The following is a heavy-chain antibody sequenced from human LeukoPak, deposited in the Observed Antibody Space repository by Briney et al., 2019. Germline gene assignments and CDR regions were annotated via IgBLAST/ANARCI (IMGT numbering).Heavy chain of an antibody. Sequence: GASVKVSCKASGYTFTGYYMHWVRQAPGQGLEWMGWISAYNGNTNYAQKLQGRVTMTTDTSTSTAYMELRSLRSDDTAVYYCARDSSSADDAFDIWGQGTMVTVSS. CDR1: GYTFTGYY. V-gene: IGHV1-18*04. J-gene: IGHJ3*02. CDR2: ISAYNGNT. D-gene: IGHD6-13*01. CDR3: ARDSSSADDAFDI.